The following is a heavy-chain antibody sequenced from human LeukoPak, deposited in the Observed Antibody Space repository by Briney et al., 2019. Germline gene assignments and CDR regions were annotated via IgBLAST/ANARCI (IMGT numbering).Heavy chain of an antibody. CDR3: ARVGRGDYNWGSYSFDY. Sequence: KPSETLSLTCTVSGGSINNYYWSWIRQPPGKGLEWIGDISHSGSTNYNPSLKSRVTVSVDTSKNQFSLKLSSVTAADTAVCYCARVGRGDYNWGSYSFDYWGQGTLVTVSS. V-gene: IGHV4-59*12. J-gene: IGHJ4*02. D-gene: IGHD3-16*01. CDR1: GGSINNYY. CDR2: ISHSGST.